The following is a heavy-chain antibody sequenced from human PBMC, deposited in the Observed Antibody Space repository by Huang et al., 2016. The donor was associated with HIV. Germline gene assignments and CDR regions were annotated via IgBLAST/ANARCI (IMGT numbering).Heavy chain of an antibody. V-gene: IGHV1-8*01. D-gene: IGHD6-6*01. CDR1: GYSFASYD. J-gene: IGHJ4*02. CDR2: RNANSVNT. CDR3: VRGWYIAALPYFDY. Sequence: QVQLVQSGAEVRKPGASVKVSCEASGYSFASYDINWVRQATGQGLEWMGWRNANSVNTGYAQKFQGRGTMTRNTSISTAYMELSSLRSEDTAKYFCVRGWYIAALPYFDYWGQGTLVTVSS.